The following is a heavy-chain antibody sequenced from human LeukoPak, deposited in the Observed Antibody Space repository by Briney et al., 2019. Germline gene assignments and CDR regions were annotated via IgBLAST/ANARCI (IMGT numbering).Heavy chain of an antibody. J-gene: IGHJ5*01. CDR3: ARHPTGYPNWFDS. V-gene: IGHV4-39*01. CDR2: ISYVGTT. D-gene: IGHD3-9*01. Sequence: SETLSLTCTVSGGSITTIPYNWGWIRQPPGKGLEWIGTISYVGTTYYEPSLKSRVTMSIHPSNNQFSLNLNSATAADTAVYYCARHPTGYPNWFDSWGQGTLVIVSS. CDR1: GGSITTIPYN.